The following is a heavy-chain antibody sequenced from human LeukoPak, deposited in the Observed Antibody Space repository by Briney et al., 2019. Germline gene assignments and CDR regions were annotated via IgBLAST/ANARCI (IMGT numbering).Heavy chain of an antibody. V-gene: IGHV4-34*01. Sequence: PSETLSLTCAVYGGSFSGYYWSWIRQPPGKGLEWIGEINHSGSTYYNPSLKSRVTISVDRSKNQFSLKLSSVTAADTAVYYCARGPFCSSTSCYPTGGMDVWGQGTTVTVSS. D-gene: IGHD2-2*01. CDR3: ARGPFCSSTSCYPTGGMDV. CDR1: GGSFSGYY. J-gene: IGHJ6*02. CDR2: INHSGST.